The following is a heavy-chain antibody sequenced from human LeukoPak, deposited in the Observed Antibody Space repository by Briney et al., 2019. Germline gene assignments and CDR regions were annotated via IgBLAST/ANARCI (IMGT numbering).Heavy chain of an antibody. CDR2: ISGSGGST. CDR3: AKEWCSCTGCPYWFDP. V-gene: IGHV3-23*01. CDR1: GFTFSSYA. J-gene: IGHJ5*02. Sequence: PGGSLRLSCAASGFTFSSYAMSWVRQAPGKGLEWASAISGSGGSTYYADSVKGRFTISRDNSKNTLYLQMNSLRAEDTAVYYCAKEWCSCTGCPYWFDPWGQGTLVTVSS. D-gene: IGHD2-2*01.